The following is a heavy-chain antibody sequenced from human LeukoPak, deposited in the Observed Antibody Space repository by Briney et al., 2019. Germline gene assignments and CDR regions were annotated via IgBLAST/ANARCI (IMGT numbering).Heavy chain of an antibody. Sequence: GGSLRLSCAASGFTFSSYSMNWVRQAPGKGLEWVSYISSSSSTIYYADSVKGRFTISRDNAENSLYLQMNSLRAEDTAVYYCARGAGYDFWSAYGMDVWGQGTTVTVSS. J-gene: IGHJ6*02. CDR1: GFTFSSYS. CDR3: ARGAGYDFWSAYGMDV. D-gene: IGHD3-3*01. CDR2: ISSSSSTI. V-gene: IGHV3-48*01.